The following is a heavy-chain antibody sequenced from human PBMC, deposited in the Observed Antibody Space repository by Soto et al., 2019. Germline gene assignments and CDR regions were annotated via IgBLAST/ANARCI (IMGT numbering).Heavy chain of an antibody. CDR1: GYTFTSYH. CDR3: ARDPDTAMVPPYDAFDI. CDR2: INPSGGST. D-gene: IGHD5-18*01. Sequence: ASVKVSCKASGYTFTSYHMHWVRQAPGQGLEWMGIINPSGGSTSYAQKFQGRVTMTRDTSTSTVYMELSSLRSEDTAVYYCARDPDTAMVPPYDAFDIWGQGTMVTVSS. V-gene: IGHV1-46*01. J-gene: IGHJ3*02.